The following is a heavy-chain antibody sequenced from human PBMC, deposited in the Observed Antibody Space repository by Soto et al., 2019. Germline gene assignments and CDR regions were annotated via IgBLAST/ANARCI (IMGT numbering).Heavy chain of an antibody. J-gene: IGHJ4*02. CDR1: GGSVSSGSYY. CDR3: AYVVYYDFWSGYY. V-gene: IGHV4-61*01. D-gene: IGHD3-3*01. CDR2: IYYSGST. Sequence: PSETLSLTCTVSGGSVSSGSYYWSWIRQPPGKGLEWIGYIYYSGSTNYNPSLKSRVTISVDTSKIQFSLKLSSVTAADTAVYYCAYVVYYDFWSGYYWGQGTLVTVSS.